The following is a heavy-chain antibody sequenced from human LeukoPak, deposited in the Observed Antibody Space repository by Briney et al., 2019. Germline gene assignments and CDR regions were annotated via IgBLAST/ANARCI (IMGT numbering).Heavy chain of an antibody. J-gene: IGHJ5*02. Sequence: SETLSLTCAVYGGSFSGYYWSWIRQPPGKGLEWIGEINHSGSTNYNPSLKSRVTISVDTSKNQFSLKLSSVTAADTAVYHCARFHYGYNWFDPWGQGTLVTVSS. D-gene: IGHD4-17*01. CDR2: INHSGST. CDR1: GGSFSGYY. V-gene: IGHV4-34*01. CDR3: ARFHYGYNWFDP.